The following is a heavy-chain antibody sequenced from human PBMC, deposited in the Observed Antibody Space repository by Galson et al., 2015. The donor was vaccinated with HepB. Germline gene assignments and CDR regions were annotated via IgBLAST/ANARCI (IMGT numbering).Heavy chain of an antibody. J-gene: IGHJ3*02. V-gene: IGHV1-18*01. CDR2: ISAYNGNT. D-gene: IGHD3-3*01. CDR1: GYTFTSYG. Sequence: QSGAEVKKPGESLKVSCKASGYTFTSYGISWVRQAPGQGLEWMGWISAYNGNTNYAQKLQGRVTMTTDTSTSTAYMELRSLRSDDTAVYYCARGGYDFWSGYLAPEYAFDIWGQGTMVTVSS. CDR3: ARGGYDFWSGYLAPEYAFDI.